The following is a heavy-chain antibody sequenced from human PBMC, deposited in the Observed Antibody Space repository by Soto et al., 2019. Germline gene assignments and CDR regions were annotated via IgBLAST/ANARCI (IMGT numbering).Heavy chain of an antibody. V-gene: IGHV4-59*11. CDR3: ARAMAAAGIWLDP. J-gene: IGHJ5*02. D-gene: IGHD6-13*01. CDR1: GDSIKTHY. CDR2: IYYSGST. Sequence: SETLSLTCNVSGDSIKTHYWSWIRQPPGKGLEWIGYIYYSGSTLYNPSLKRRVTISVDTAKNQFSLRLNSLTAADTAVYYCARAMAAAGIWLDPWGQGTLVTVSS.